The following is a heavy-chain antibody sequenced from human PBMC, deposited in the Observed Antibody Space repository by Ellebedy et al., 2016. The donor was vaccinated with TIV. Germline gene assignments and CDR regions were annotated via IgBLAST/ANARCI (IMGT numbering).Heavy chain of an antibody. V-gene: IGHV3-66*04. Sequence: PGGSLRLSCAVSGFSASANYMSWVRQAPGKGLEWVSVIYSGGSTYYADSVKGRFTISRDNSKNTLYLQMSSLRAEDTAVYYCARRPSGSDWVYFDYWGQGTLVTVPS. J-gene: IGHJ4*02. CDR2: IYSGGST. CDR3: ARRPSGSDWVYFDY. CDR1: GFSASANY. D-gene: IGHD1-26*01.